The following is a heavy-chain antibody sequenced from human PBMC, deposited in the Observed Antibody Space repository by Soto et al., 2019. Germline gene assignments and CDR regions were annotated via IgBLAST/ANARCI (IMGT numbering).Heavy chain of an antibody. CDR2: INPRGGST. CDR1: GYTFTSYY. D-gene: IGHD2-8*01. V-gene: IGHV1-46*01. CDR3: ARDRLKGSDY. Sequence: QVQLVQSGAEVKKPGASVKVSCKASGYTFTSYYMHWVRQAPGQGLEWMGIINPRGGSTSYAQKFQGRVTMTRDRSTGTVYMELSSLISEDTAVYSCARDRLKGSDYWGQGTLVTVSS. J-gene: IGHJ4*02.